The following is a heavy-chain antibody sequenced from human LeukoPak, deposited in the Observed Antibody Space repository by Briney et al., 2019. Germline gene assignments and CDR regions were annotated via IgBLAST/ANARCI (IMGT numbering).Heavy chain of an antibody. CDR1: GYTFTSYG. Sequence: ASVKFSCKASGYTFTSYGISWVRQAPGQGLEWMGWISAYNGNTKYSQKFQGRVTITRDTSASTAYMELSSLRSEDTAVYYCAREDCGGDCYYYYYYGMDVWGQGTTVTVSS. CDR3: AREDCGGDCYYYYYYGMDV. CDR2: ISAYNGNT. J-gene: IGHJ6*02. D-gene: IGHD2-21*02. V-gene: IGHV1-18*01.